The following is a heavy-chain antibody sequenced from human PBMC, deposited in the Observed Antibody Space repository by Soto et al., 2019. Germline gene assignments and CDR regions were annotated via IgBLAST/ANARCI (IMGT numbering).Heavy chain of an antibody. Sequence: SETLSLTCTVSGGSISSGDYYWSWIRQPPGKGLEWIGYIYYSGSTYYDPSLKSRVTISVDTSKNQFSLKLSSVTAADTAVYYCARVCSENYYDSSGYLIDYWGQGTLVTVSS. V-gene: IGHV4-30-4*01. CDR2: IYYSGST. D-gene: IGHD3-22*01. CDR3: ARVCSENYYDSSGYLIDY. J-gene: IGHJ4*02. CDR1: GGSISSGDYY.